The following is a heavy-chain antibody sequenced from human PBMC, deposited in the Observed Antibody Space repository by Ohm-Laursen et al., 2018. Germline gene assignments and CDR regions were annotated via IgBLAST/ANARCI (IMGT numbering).Heavy chain of an antibody. CDR2: IYYSGST. J-gene: IGHJ4*02. V-gene: IGHV4-39*01. Sequence: SETLSLTCTVSGGSISSSSYYWGWIRQPPGKGLEWIGSIYYSGSTYYNPSLKSRVTISVDTSKNQFSLKPSSVTAADTAVYYCARLQRGGSPDYWGQGTLVTVSS. CDR3: ARLQRGGSPDY. CDR1: GGSISSSSYY. D-gene: IGHD2-15*01.